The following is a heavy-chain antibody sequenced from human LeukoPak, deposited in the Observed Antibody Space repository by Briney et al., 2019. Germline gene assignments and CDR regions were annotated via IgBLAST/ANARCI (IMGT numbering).Heavy chain of an antibody. Sequence: GSLRLSWAAFGFTFSSYSINLGRQGPGKGLEWVSSISSSSSYIYYADSVKGRFTISRDNAKNSLYLQMNSLRAEDTAVYYCARLGCSGGSCYGLDYWGQGTLVTVSS. V-gene: IGHV3-21*01. CDR2: ISSSSSYI. D-gene: IGHD2-15*01. CDR1: GFTFSSYS. J-gene: IGHJ4*02. CDR3: ARLGCSGGSCYGLDY.